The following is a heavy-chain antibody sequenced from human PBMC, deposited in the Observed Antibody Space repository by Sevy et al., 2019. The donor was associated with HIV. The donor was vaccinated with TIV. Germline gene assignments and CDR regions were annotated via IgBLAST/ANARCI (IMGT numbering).Heavy chain of an antibody. Sequence: GGSLRLSCEASGFTFSSYWMSWVRQAPGKGLEWVANIKEDGSGKYYVESVKGRFTISRDNAKNSVYLQMNSLGAEGAALYYCVRAIGAAGSYWGLGTLVTVSS. CDR1: GFTFSSYW. J-gene: IGHJ4*02. D-gene: IGHD6-13*01. CDR3: VRAIGAAGSY. CDR2: IKEDGSGK. V-gene: IGHV3-7*01.